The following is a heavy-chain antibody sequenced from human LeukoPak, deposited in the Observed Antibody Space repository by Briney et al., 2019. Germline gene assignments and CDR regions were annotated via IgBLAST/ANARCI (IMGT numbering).Heavy chain of an antibody. CDR3: ARESDFWSGYSHFDY. CDR1: GGSISSYY. V-gene: IGHV4-59*12. D-gene: IGHD3-3*01. J-gene: IGHJ4*02. CDR2: IYYSGST. Sequence: SETLSLTCTVSGGSISSYYWSWIRQPPGKGLEWIGYIYYSGSTNYNPSLKSRVTISVDTSKNQFSLKLSSVTAADTAVYYCARESDFWSGYSHFDYWGQGTLVTVSS.